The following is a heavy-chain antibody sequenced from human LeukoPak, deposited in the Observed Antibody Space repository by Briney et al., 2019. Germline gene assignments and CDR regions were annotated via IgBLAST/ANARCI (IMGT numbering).Heavy chain of an antibody. CDR2: INPSGGST. Sequence: GASVKVSCKASGDTFTSYYMHWVRQAPGQGLEWMGIINPSGGSTSYAQKFQGRVTMTRDTSTSTVYMELSSLRSEDTAVYYCARDSHPIGATPNWFDPWGQGTLVTVSS. J-gene: IGHJ5*02. V-gene: IGHV1-46*01. D-gene: IGHD1-26*01. CDR3: ARDSHPIGATPNWFDP. CDR1: GDTFTSYY.